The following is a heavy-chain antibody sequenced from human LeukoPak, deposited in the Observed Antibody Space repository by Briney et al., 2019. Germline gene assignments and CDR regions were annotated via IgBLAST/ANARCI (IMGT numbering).Heavy chain of an antibody. CDR3: ARLNRIAAAGRHFDY. Sequence: GESLKISCKGSGYSFTSYWIGWVRQMPGKGLEWMGIIYPGDSDTRYSPSFQGQVTISADKSISTAYLQWSSLKASDTAMYYCARLNRIAAAGRHFDYWGQGTLVTVSS. CDR1: GYSFTSYW. CDR2: IYPGDSDT. V-gene: IGHV5-51*01. D-gene: IGHD6-13*01. J-gene: IGHJ4*02.